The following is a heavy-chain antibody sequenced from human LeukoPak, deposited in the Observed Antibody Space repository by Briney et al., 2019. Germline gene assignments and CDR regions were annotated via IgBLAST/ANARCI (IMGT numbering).Heavy chain of an antibody. D-gene: IGHD2-2*02. CDR3: ARPYCSGASCHSPPDY. CDR1: GFTFSSHP. V-gene: IGHV3-30*04. CDR2: IWHDGSND. Sequence: GGSLRLSCTASGFTFSSHPMHWVRQTPDKGLEWVAVIWHDGSNDFYSDSVKGRFTISRDNSKNTVYLQMNSLRAEDTAVYFCARPYCSGASCHSPPDYWGQGTLVAVSS. J-gene: IGHJ4*01.